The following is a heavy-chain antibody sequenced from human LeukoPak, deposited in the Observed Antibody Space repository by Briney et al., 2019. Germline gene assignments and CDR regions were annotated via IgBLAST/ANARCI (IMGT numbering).Heavy chain of an antibody. V-gene: IGHV4-38-2*02. CDR1: GYSISSGYY. D-gene: IGHD3-22*01. J-gene: IGHJ3*02. CDR2: IDHSGST. CDR3: ARAYYDSSGYYGAFDI. Sequence: SETLSLTCTVSGYSISSGYYWGWIRQPPGKGLEWIGEIDHSGSTNYNPSLKSRVTISVDTSKNQFSLKLSSVTAADTAVYYCARAYYDSSGYYGAFDIWGQGTMVTVSS.